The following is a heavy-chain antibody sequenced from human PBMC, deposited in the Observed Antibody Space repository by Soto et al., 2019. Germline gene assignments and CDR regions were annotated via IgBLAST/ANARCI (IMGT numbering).Heavy chain of an antibody. CDR2: IYFSGTT. Sequence: PSETLSLTCTVSSGSISSSTYHWAWIRQPPGKGLEWIGSIYFSGTTYYSPSLKTRVTLFVDTSKNQFSLKLTSVTAADTAVYYCAAEISSAGHYWGQRTPVTVSS. D-gene: IGHD6-13*01. V-gene: IGHV4-39*01. J-gene: IGHJ4*02. CDR3: AAEISSAGHY. CDR1: SGSISSSTYH.